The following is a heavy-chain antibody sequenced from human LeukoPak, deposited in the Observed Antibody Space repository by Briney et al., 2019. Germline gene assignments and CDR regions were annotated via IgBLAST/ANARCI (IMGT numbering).Heavy chain of an antibody. CDR2: IKRDGNEK. Sequence: GGSLRLSCAASGFTFSSYWMTWVRQAPGKGLEWVANIKRDGNEKNYVDSVKGRFSISRDNAKNSLYLQMDSLRAEDTAVYYCAKEGAYPIITYDSWGQGALVTVSS. CDR3: AKEGAYPIITYDS. J-gene: IGHJ5*01. CDR1: GFTFSSYW. D-gene: IGHD3-10*01. V-gene: IGHV3-7*01.